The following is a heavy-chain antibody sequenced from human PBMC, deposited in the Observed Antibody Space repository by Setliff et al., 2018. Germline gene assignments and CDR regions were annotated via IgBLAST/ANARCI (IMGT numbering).Heavy chain of an antibody. CDR1: GASTTTYY. D-gene: IGHD1-26*01. Sequence: SETLSLTCAVSGASTTTYYWSWIRQPPGKGLEWIGYIFSGGSTKFNPPLKSRVTISVDTSKNQVSLRLVSVTAADTAIYYCGRHLVTWDPVDFWGQGTLVTVSS. CDR2: IFSGGST. J-gene: IGHJ4*02. V-gene: IGHV4-59*08. CDR3: GRHLVTWDPVDF.